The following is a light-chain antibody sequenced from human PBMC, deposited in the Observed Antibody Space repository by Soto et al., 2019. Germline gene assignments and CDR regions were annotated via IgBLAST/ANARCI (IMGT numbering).Light chain of an antibody. CDR3: KHYNSYSEA. CDR1: QTISSW. V-gene: IGKV1-5*03. CDR2: KAS. Sequence: DIQMTQSPSTLSGSVGDRVTITCRASQTISSWLAWYQQKPGKAPKLLIYKASTLKSGVQSRFSGSGSGTEFTLTISSLQPDDFATYYCKHYNSYSEAFGQGTKVAIK. J-gene: IGKJ1*01.